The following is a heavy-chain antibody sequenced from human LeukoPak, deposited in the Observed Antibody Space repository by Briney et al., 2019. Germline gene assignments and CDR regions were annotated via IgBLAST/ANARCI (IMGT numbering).Heavy chain of an antibody. D-gene: IGHD6-6*01. CDR1: TFIFANYT. Sequence: GGTLRLSCAASTFIFANYTMNWVRQAPGKGLEWVSSISGGSRSIYYADSVKGRFTASRDNVKNSVFLQMNSLRAEDTGVYFCVRERSVKARQEGGHRYYYFMDVWGNGTTVTVSS. CDR2: ISGGSRSI. V-gene: IGHV3-21*04. CDR3: VRERSVKARQEGGHRYYYFMDV. J-gene: IGHJ6*03.